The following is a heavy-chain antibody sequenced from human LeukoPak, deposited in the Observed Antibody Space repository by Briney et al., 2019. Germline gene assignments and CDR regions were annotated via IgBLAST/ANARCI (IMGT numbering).Heavy chain of an antibody. V-gene: IGHV3-9*01. CDR2: ISWNSGSI. D-gene: IGHD3-22*01. Sequence: GRSLRLSCAASGFTFDDYAMHWVRQAPGKGLEWVSGISWNSGSIGYADSVKGRFTISRDNAKNSLYLEMNSLRAEDTALYYCAKDLSPSYDSSGTFDPWGQGTLVTVSS. CDR3: AKDLSPSYDSSGTFDP. CDR1: GFTFDDYA. J-gene: IGHJ5*02.